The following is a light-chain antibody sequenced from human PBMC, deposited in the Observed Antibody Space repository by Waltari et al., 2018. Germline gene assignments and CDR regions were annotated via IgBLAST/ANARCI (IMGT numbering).Light chain of an antibody. CDR1: GGFVGSYHL. Sequence: QSALTQPASVSASLGQSITLSCTGTGGFVGSYHLVSCYQHHPGQAPKLIISDDTERPSGVSPRFSGTKSGNTASLTISGLLAEDEADYYCCSYAGRPSSYVIFGGGTRLTVL. CDR3: CSYAGRPSSYVI. J-gene: IGLJ2*01. V-gene: IGLV2-23*01. CDR2: DDT.